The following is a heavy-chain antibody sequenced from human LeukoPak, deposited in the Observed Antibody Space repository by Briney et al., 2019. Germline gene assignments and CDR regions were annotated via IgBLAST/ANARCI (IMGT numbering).Heavy chain of an antibody. J-gene: IGHJ4*02. CDR3: ARAPLRGFMVRGVISPKYYFDY. Sequence: PRGSLRLSCAASGFTFSSYDMHWVRQATGKGLEWVSAIGTAGDTYYPGSVKGRFTISGENAKNSLYLQMNSLRAGDTAVYYCARAPLRGFMVRGVISPKYYFDYWGQGTLVTVSS. V-gene: IGHV3-13*01. CDR1: GFTFSSYD. CDR2: IGTAGDT. D-gene: IGHD3-10*01.